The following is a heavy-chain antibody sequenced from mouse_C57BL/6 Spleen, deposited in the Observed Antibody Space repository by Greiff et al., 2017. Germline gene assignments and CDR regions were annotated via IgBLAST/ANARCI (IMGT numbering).Heavy chain of an antibody. CDR1: GYTFTSYW. CDR3: AREFYDGYFDY. D-gene: IGHD2-3*01. J-gene: IGHJ2*01. Sequence: VQLQQSGAELVKPGASVKLSCKASGYTFTSYWMHWVKQRPGQGLEWIGMIHPNSGSTNYNEKFKSKATLTVEQSSSTAYMQLSSLTSEDSAVYYCAREFYDGYFDYGGQGTTLTVSS. CDR2: IHPNSGST. V-gene: IGHV1-64*01.